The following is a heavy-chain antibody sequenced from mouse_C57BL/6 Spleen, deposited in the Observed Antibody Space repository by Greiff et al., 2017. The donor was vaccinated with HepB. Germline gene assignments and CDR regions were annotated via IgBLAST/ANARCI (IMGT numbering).Heavy chain of an antibody. CDR2: IDPETGGT. J-gene: IGHJ4*01. V-gene: IGHV1-15*01. CDR3: TMDYYGSSYAMDY. CDR1: GYTFTDYE. Sequence: VQLQQSGAELVRPGASVTLSCKASGYTFTDYEMHWVKQTPVHGLEWIGAIDPETGGTAYNQKFKGKAILTADKSSSTAYMELRSLTSEDSAVYYCTMDYYGSSYAMDYWGQGTSVTVSS. D-gene: IGHD1-1*01.